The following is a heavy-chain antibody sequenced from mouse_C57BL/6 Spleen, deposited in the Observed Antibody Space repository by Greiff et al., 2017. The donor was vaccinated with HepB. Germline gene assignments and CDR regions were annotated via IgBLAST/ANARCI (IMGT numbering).Heavy chain of an antibody. CDR3: TRPITTVVATDFDV. D-gene: IGHD1-1*01. Sequence: FNTSFYTFTISFIHFLKPIPCPCLEWIGYIYPGNSDTSYNQKFKGKAKLTAVTSASTAYMELSSLTNEDSAVYYCTRPITTVVATDFDVWGTGTTVTVSS. V-gene: IGHV1-5*01. CDR1: FYTFTISF. J-gene: IGHJ1*03. CDR2: IYPGNSDT.